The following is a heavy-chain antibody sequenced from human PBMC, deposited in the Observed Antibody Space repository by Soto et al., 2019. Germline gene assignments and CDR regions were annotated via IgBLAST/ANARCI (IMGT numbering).Heavy chain of an antibody. V-gene: IGHV4-30-4*01. D-gene: IGHD3-16*01. Sequence: QVQLQESGPGLVKPSQTLSLTCTVSGGSISSGDYYWSWIRQPPGKGLEWIGYIYYSGSTFYNPSLKNRVTISLDTSKIQFSLKLSSVTAADTAVYYCVRVGGDYWFDPWGQGTLVTVSS. J-gene: IGHJ5*02. CDR2: IYYSGST. CDR3: VRVGGDYWFDP. CDR1: GGSISSGDYY.